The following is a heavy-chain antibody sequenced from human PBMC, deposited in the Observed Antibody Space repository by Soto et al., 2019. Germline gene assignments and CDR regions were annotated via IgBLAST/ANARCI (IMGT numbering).Heavy chain of an antibody. J-gene: IGHJ3*02. CDR1: GFTFSTSW. D-gene: IGHD2-2*01. CDR3: ARDFSPADGDLFYDAVDI. Sequence: EVQLVESGGDLVQPGGSLRLSCAASGFTFSTSWMTWVRQAPGTGLEWVANIRKDGSVIHYGDSVKGRFTISRDNAKNSLYLEMTILIVDDTAVYFCARDFSPADGDLFYDAVDIWGQGTVVTVSS. V-gene: IGHV3-7*01. CDR2: IRKDGSVI.